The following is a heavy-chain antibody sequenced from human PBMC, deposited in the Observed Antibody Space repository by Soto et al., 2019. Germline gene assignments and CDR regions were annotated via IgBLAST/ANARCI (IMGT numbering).Heavy chain of an antibody. V-gene: IGHV3-9*01. CDR2: ISWNSGSI. CDR3: AKDSDYYCYMDV. Sequence: PGGSLRLSCAASGFTFDDYAMHWVRQAPGKGLEWVSGISWNSGSIGYADSVKGRFTISRDNAKNSLYLQMNSLRAEDTALYYCAKDSDYYCYMDVWGKGTTVTVSS. J-gene: IGHJ6*03. CDR1: GFTFDDYA.